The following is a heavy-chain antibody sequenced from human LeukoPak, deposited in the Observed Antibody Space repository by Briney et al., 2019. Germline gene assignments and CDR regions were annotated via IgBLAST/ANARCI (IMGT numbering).Heavy chain of an antibody. CDR2: ISYDGRNK. CDR1: GFTFSSYA. CDR3: QGCYDAIDI. J-gene: IGHJ3*02. D-gene: IGHD4/OR15-4a*01. V-gene: IGHV3-30*04. Sequence: GRSLRLSCAASGFTFSSYAMLWVRQAPGKGLEWVAVISYDGRNKFHADSVKGRLTISRTNSQNTQYLQMNSLTAEDTAMYCCQGCYDAIDIWGQGTMVTVSS.